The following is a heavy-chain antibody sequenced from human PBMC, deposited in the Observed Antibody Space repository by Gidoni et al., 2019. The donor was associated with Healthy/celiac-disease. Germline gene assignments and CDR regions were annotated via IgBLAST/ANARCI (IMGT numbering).Heavy chain of an antibody. CDR1: GFTFSSYW. CDR2: IKKDGSEK. J-gene: IGHJ4*02. D-gene: IGHD2-21*02. Sequence: EVQLVASGGGLVQPGGSLRLSCASSGFTFSSYWMSWVRQAPGKGLEWVANIKKDGSEKYYVDSVKGRFTISRDNAKNSLYLQMNSLRVEDTAVYYCARDPYCSGGDCYLDYWGQGTLVTVSS. V-gene: IGHV3-7*01. CDR3: ARDPYCSGGDCYLDY.